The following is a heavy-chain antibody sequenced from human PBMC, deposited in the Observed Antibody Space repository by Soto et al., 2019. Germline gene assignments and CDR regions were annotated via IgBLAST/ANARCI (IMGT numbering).Heavy chain of an antibody. CDR1: GFTYTRYS. CDR2: ISSTTNYI. V-gene: IGHV3-21*06. Sequence: GSLRLSCAASGFTYTRYSMNWVRQAPGKGLEWVSSISSTTNYIYYGDSMKGRFTISRDNAKNSLYLEMNSLRAEDTAVYYCARESEDLTSNFDYWGQGTLVTVS. CDR3: ARESEDLTSNFDY. J-gene: IGHJ4*02.